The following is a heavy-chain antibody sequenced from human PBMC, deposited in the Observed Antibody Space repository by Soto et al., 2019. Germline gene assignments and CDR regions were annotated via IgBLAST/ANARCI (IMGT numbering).Heavy chain of an antibody. Sequence: VGSLRLSCASSVFTFSSYSMNCVRHSPGKWLEWVSSISSSSSYIYYADSVKGRFTITRDNAKNSLYLQMNSLRAEDTAVYYCAREPPPHYDSRGYSQTFDYWRQGTLVTVSS. CDR1: VFTFSSYS. CDR2: ISSSSSYI. CDR3: AREPPPHYDSRGYSQTFDY. D-gene: IGHD3-22*01. J-gene: IGHJ4*02. V-gene: IGHV3-21*01.